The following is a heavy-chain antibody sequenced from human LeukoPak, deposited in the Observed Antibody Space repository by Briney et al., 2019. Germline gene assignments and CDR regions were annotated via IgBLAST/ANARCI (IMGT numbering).Heavy chain of an antibody. V-gene: IGHV3-21*01. D-gene: IGHD6-13*01. Sequence: GGSLRLSCAASGFTFSSYSMNWVRQAPGKGLEWVSSISSSSSYIYYADSVKGRFTISRDNAKNSLYLQMNSLRAEDTAVYYCAADPLKYAAAGTGYWGQGTLVTVSS. CDR2: ISSSSSYI. J-gene: IGHJ4*02. CDR1: GFTFSSYS. CDR3: AADPLKYAAAGTGY.